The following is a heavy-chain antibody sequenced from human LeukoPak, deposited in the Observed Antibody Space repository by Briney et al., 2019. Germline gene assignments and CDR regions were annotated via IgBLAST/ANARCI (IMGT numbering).Heavy chain of an antibody. J-gene: IGHJ3*02. D-gene: IGHD5-18*01. CDR2: IRYDGSNK. CDR3: AKGTGGYSYGFDAFDI. V-gene: IGHV3-30*02. CDR1: GFTFSSYG. Sequence: PGGSLRLSCAASGFTFSSYGMHWVRQAPGKGLEWVAFIRYDGSNKYYADSVKGRFTISRDNSKNTLYLQMNSLRAEDTAVYYCAKGTGGYSYGFDAFDIWGQGTMVTVSS.